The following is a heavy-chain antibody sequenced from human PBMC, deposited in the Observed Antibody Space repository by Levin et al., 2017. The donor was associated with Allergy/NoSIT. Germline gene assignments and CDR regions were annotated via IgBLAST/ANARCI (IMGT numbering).Heavy chain of an antibody. CDR1: GFIFSSYA. CDR3: ARDWNDDTSAYHYAGDDY. D-gene: IGHD3-22*01. CDR2: ISYDGSNR. V-gene: IGHV3-30*04. J-gene: IGHJ4*02. Sequence: PGGSLRLSCAASGFIFSSYAMHWVRQAPGKGLEWVAVISYDGSNRYYADSVKGRFTISRDNSKNTLYLQMNSLRAEDTAVYSCARDWNDDTSAYHYAGDDYWGQGTLVTVSS.